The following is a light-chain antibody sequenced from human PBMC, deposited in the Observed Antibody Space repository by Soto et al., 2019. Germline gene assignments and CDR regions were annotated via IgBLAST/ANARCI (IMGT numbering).Light chain of an antibody. CDR3: CSYAGSNTLV. V-gene: IGLV2-11*01. CDR1: IRDIGGYNF. J-gene: IGLJ2*01. Sequence: QSVLTQPRSVSGSPGQSITISCSGTIRDIGGYNFISWYRQHPGTAPKIIIYDVSKRPSGVPDRFSGSTSGNTASLTISGLQAEDDAFYYCCSYAGSNTLVFGGGTKVTVL. CDR2: DVS.